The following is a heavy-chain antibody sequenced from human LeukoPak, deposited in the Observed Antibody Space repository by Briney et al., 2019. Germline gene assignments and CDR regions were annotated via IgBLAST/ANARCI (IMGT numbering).Heavy chain of an antibody. V-gene: IGHV4-59*01. CDR3: AGMYEYSSSSWFDP. CDR2: IYYSGST. J-gene: IGHJ5*02. Sequence: SETLSLTCTVSGGSISSYYWSWIRQPPGKGLEWIGYIYYSGSTNYNPSLKSRVTISVDTSKNQFSLKLSSVTAAGTAVYYCAGMYEYSSSSWFDPWGQGTLVTVSS. CDR1: GGSISSYY. D-gene: IGHD6-6*01.